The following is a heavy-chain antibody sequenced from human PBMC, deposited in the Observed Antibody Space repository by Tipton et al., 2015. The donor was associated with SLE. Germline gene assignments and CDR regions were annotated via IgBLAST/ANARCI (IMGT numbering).Heavy chain of an antibody. V-gene: IGHV4-59*11. Sequence: TLSLTCTVSGGSISSHYWSWIRQPPGKGLEWIGYIYYSGSTNYNPSLKSRVTISVDTSKNQFSLKLSSVTAADTAVYYCARDGSEYAFDIWGQGTMVTVSS. J-gene: IGHJ3*02. CDR1: GGSISSHY. CDR2: IYYSGST. CDR3: ARDGSEYAFDI. D-gene: IGHD3-10*01.